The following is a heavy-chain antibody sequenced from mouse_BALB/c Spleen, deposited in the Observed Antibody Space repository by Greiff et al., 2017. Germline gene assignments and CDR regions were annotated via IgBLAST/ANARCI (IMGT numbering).Heavy chain of an antibody. D-gene: IGHD2-1*01. CDR2: IWTGGGT. J-gene: IGHJ3*01. Sequence: QVQLKESGPGLVAPSQSLSITCTVSGFSLTSYDISWIRQPPGKGLEWLGVIWTGGGTNYNSAFMSRLSISKDNSKSQVFLKMNSLQTDDTAMYYCASPYGNPSWFAYWGQGTLVTVSA. CDR1: GFSLTSYD. CDR3: ASPYGNPSWFAY. V-gene: IGHV2-9-2*01.